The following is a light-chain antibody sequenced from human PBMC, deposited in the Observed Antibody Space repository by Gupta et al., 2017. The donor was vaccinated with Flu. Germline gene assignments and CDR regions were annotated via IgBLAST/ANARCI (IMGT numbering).Light chain of an antibody. V-gene: IGLV2-14*01. CDR2: EVS. Sequence: SALPQPVSVSESPSPSLTLSCPATLSDVGGSNFVSWYPQRPGKAPKLMIYEVSNRHPGVSIRFSGSKCGNTAALTISGLQADDEADYYCSSETSSSNHYVFGPGTKVTVL. J-gene: IGLJ1*01. CDR1: LSDVGGSNF. CDR3: SSETSSSNHYV.